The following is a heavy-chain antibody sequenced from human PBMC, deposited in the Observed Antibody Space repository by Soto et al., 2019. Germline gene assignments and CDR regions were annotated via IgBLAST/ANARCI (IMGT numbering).Heavy chain of an antibody. CDR1: GGSISSGGYY. J-gene: IGHJ4*02. D-gene: IGHD5-12*01. CDR2: IYYSGST. CDR3: ARATSGYDLNY. V-gene: IGHV4-31*03. Sequence: QVQLQESGPGLVKPSQTLSLTCTVSGGSISSGGYYWSWIRQHPGKGLEWIGYIYYSGSTYYNPSLKSXXTXSXATSKNQFSLKLSSVTAADTAVYYCARATSGYDLNYWGQGTLVTVSS.